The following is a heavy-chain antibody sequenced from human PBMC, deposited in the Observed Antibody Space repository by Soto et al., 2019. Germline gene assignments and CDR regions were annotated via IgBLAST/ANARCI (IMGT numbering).Heavy chain of an antibody. Sequence: ASVKVSCKASGYTFTRYTMNWVRQAPGQRLEWMGWINPDNGNTKSSQKFQDRVIITRDTSASTAYMDLSSLRSEDTAVYYCARGIATGQLDPWGQGTLVTVSS. J-gene: IGHJ5*02. CDR1: GYTFTRYT. CDR2: INPDNGNT. CDR3: ARGIATGQLDP. V-gene: IGHV1-3*01. D-gene: IGHD2-15*01.